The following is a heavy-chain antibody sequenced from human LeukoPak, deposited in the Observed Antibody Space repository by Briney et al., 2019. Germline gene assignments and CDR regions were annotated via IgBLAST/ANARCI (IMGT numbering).Heavy chain of an antibody. Sequence: GGSLRLSCAASGFTFTSYTMAWIRQAPGKGLEWISYISYDASDIYYADSVKGRFTISRDNGKNSLFLQMNSLRVEDTAIYYCARLRRTSVVFASWGQGTLVTVSS. CDR1: GFTFTSYT. J-gene: IGHJ4*02. D-gene: IGHD1-1*01. CDR2: ISYDASDI. V-gene: IGHV3-21*01. CDR3: ARLRRTSVVFAS.